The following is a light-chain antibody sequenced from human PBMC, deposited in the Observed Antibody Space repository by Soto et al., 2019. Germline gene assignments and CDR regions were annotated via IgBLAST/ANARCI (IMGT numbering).Light chain of an antibody. V-gene: IGKV3-11*01. CDR1: QSVTNY. CDR2: DAS. CDR3: QQRSSWPWT. J-gene: IGKJ1*01. Sequence: EIFLTQSPDTLSLSPGERATLTCRASQSVTNYIAWYQQRPGQAPRLLIYDASNRATGVPARFSGSRSGTDFTLTIDSLEPEDFALFYCQQRSSWPWTFGQGTRVEIK.